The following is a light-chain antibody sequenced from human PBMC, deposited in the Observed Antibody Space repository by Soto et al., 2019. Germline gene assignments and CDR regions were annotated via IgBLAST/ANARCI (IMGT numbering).Light chain of an antibody. CDR2: GDN. V-gene: IGLV1-40*01. CDR1: SANIGAEYD. Sequence: QSVLTHAPSVSGAPGQRVAISCTGSSANIGAEYDVHWYQQLPGTAPKRLIYGDNNRPSGVPDRFSGSKSGTSASLAITGLQPEDEADYYCQSYDSRMTTSVFGTATKATV. J-gene: IGLJ1*01. CDR3: QSYDSRMTTSV.